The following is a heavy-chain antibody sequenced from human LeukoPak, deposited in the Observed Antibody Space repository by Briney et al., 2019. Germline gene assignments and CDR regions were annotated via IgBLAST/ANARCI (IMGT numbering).Heavy chain of an antibody. D-gene: IGHD3-10*01. CDR3: AEEGPEECSYGSAHDAFDI. CDR1: GFTFDDYA. V-gene: IGHV3-43*02. CDR2: ISGDGGST. J-gene: IGHJ3*02. Sequence: GGSLRLSCAASGFTFDDYAMHWIRQAPGKGLEWVSLISGDGGSTYYADSVKGRFTISRDNSKNSLYLQMNSLRTEDTALYYCAEEGPEECSYGSAHDAFDIWGQGTMVTVSS.